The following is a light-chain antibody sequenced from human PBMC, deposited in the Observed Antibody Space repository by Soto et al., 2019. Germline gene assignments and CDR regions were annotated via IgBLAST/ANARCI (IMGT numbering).Light chain of an antibody. Sequence: DIQMTQSPSSLSASIGDRVTITCQASQDISNYLNWYQQKPGKAPKLLIYDASNLETGVPSRFSGSGSGTHFTFTISSLQPEDIATFYCQQYDNPALTFGGGTKVEIK. CDR3: QQYDNPALT. V-gene: IGKV1-33*01. CDR1: QDISNY. CDR2: DAS. J-gene: IGKJ4*01.